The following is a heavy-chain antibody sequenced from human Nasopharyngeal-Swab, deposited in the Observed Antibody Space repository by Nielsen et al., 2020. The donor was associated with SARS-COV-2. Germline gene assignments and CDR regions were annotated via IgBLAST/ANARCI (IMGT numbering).Heavy chain of an antibody. J-gene: IGHJ1*01. V-gene: IGHV3-30*18. D-gene: IGHD2-21*02. CDR2: ISYDGSNK. Sequence: GESLKISCAASGFTFSNYGMHWVRQAPGRGLEWVAVISYDGSNKYYADSVKGRFTISRDNSKNTLYLQMNSLRADDTAVYYCAKDPSIVVVTAEYFQHWGQGTLVTVSS. CDR1: GFTFSNYG. CDR3: AKDPSIVVVTAEYFQH.